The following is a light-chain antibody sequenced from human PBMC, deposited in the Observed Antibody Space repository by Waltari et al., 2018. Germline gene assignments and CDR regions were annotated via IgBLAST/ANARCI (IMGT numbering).Light chain of an antibody. CDR3: CSYAGRYTNYV. V-gene: IGLV2-11*01. CDR2: DVT. J-gene: IGLJ1*01. CDR1: RSDVGAYDV. Sequence: QSALTQPRSVSGSPGQSVTISCTGTRSDVGAYDVFSWYQQRPGKAPTLIIYDVTERPSGVPDRFSGSKSDNKASLTISGLQADDEADYYCCSYAGRYTNYVFGSGTKVTVL.